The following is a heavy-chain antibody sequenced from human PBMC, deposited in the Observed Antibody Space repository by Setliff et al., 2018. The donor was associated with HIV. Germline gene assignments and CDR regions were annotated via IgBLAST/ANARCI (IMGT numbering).Heavy chain of an antibody. D-gene: IGHD3-10*01. CDR2: IYWDDDK. CDR1: GFSLSTSGVC. J-gene: IGHJ6*03. Sequence: SGPTLVNPTQTLTLTCTFSGFSLSTSGVCVGWIRQPPGKALEWLALIYWDDDKRYSPSLKSRLTITKDTSKNQVVLTMTNMDPVDTATYYCAHILQDPPSHFYYYGSGSCYMDVWGTGTTVTVSS. CDR3: AHILQDPPSHFYYYGSGSCYMDV. V-gene: IGHV2-5*02.